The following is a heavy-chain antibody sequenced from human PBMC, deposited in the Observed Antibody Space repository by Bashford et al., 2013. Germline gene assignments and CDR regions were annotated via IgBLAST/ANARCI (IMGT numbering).Heavy chain of an antibody. Sequence: SLRLSCAASGFTFDDYAMHWVRQAPGKGLEWVSGISWNSGSIGYADSVKGRFTISRDNAKNSLYLQMNSLRAEDTALYYCDKKIKYHIRXPGYYYGMDVWGQGTTVTVSS. CDR1: GFTFDDYA. CDR3: DKKIKYHIRXPGYYYGMDV. J-gene: IGHJ6*02. CDR2: ISWNSGSI. V-gene: IGHV3-9*01. D-gene: IGHD4-17*01.